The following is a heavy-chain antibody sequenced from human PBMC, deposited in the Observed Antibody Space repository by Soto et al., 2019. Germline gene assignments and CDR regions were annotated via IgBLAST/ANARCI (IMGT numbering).Heavy chain of an antibody. Sequence: EVQLVESGGGLIQPGGSLRLSCAASGFTVSSNYMTWVRQAPGRGLDWVSLIYSGGNTYYADSVKGRFTISRDNSKNTLYLQMNSLRAEDTAVYYCAGNYDSSGYYPRYWGQGTLVTVFS. CDR1: GFTVSSNY. CDR3: AGNYDSSGYYPRY. V-gene: IGHV3-53*01. CDR2: IYSGGNT. J-gene: IGHJ4*02. D-gene: IGHD3-22*01.